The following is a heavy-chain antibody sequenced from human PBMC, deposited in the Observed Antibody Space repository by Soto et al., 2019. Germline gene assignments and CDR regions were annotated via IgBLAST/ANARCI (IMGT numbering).Heavy chain of an antibody. CDR3: AKDWGMSRRPDYYYGMDV. J-gene: IGHJ6*02. D-gene: IGHD3-16*01. V-gene: IGHV1-69*01. Sequence: QVQLVQSGAEVKKPGSSVKVSCKASGGTSNFSTYTISWVRQAPGQGLEWMGAIVPLFGTANYAQKFQGRVTVTADESTSTVQMELSSLGSEDTAVDYCAKDWGMSRRPDYYYGMDVWGQGTTVTVSS. CDR2: IVPLFGTA. CDR1: GGTSNFSTYT.